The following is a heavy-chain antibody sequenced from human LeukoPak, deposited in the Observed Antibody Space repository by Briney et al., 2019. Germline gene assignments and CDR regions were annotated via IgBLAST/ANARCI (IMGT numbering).Heavy chain of an antibody. CDR2: IYYSGST. J-gene: IGHJ4*02. D-gene: IGHD6-19*01. Sequence: PSETLSLTCTVSGGSISSYYWSWIRQPPGKGLEWIGYIYYSGSTNYNPSLKSRVTISVDTSKNQFSLKLSSVTAADTAVYYCARVDNSSAAIDYWGQGTLVTVSS. CDR3: ARVDNSSAAIDY. V-gene: IGHV4-59*01. CDR1: GGSISSYY.